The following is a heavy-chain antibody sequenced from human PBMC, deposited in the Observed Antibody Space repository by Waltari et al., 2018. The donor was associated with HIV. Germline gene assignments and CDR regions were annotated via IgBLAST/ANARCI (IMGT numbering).Heavy chain of an antibody. V-gene: IGHV3-7*01. J-gene: IGHJ4*02. CDR1: GFTFSAYW. D-gene: IGHD6-13*01. CDR3: ARHRVWYTSSSLDY. Sequence: EVQVVDSGGGLVQPGGPLRLSCATSGFTFSAYWMSWFRQAPGKGLEWVASIKEDGDDKYYVDSVKGRFTISRDNAENSLSLQMTALRAEDTAIYFCARHRVWYTSSSLDYWGQGTLVTVS. CDR2: IKEDGDDK.